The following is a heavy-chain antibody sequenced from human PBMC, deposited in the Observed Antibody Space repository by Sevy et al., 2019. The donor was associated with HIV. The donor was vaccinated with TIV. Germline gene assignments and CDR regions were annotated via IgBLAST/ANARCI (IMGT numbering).Heavy chain of an antibody. Sequence: SETLSLTCSVSGDFINLYFWSWIRQPPGKGLEWIGYIYSSGSTNYNPPLKSRVTISLATSKDQFSLKLSSVTAADTAVYYCARESIGSVGDFDYWGQGTLVTVSS. D-gene: IGHD6-6*01. CDR2: IYSSGST. V-gene: IGHV4-59*01. CDR1: GDFINLYF. CDR3: ARESIGSVGDFDY. J-gene: IGHJ4*02.